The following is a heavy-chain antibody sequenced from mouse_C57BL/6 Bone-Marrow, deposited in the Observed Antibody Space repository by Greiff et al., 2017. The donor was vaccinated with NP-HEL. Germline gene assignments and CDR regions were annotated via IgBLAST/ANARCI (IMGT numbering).Heavy chain of an antibody. CDR3: ARDGWNYYAWYFDV. V-gene: IGHV1-64*01. J-gene: IGHJ1*03. CDR2: IHPNRGST. Sequence: VQLQQPGAELVKPGASVKLSCKASGYTFTSYWMPWVKQRPGQGLEWIGMIHPNRGSTNYNEKFKSKATLTVDKSASTAYMQLSSLTSEDSAVYYCARDGWNYYAWYFDVWGKGTTVTVSS. CDR1: GYTFTSYW. D-gene: IGHD1-1*01.